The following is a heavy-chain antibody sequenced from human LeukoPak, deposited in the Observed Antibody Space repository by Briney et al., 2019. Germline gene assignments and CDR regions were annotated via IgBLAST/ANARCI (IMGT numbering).Heavy chain of an antibody. D-gene: IGHD3-10*01. Sequence: KSSETLSLTCAVSGGSISSSNWWSWVRQPPGKGLEWIGEIYHRGSTNYNPSLKSRVTISVDKSKNQFSLKLSSVTAADTAVYYCARVGYYGSGNDYWGQGTLVTVSS. V-gene: IGHV4-4*02. J-gene: IGHJ4*02. CDR2: IYHRGST. CDR1: GGSISSSNW. CDR3: ARVGYYGSGNDY.